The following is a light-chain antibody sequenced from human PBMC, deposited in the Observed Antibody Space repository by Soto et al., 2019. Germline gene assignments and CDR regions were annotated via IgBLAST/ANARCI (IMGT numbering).Light chain of an antibody. V-gene: IGKV3-15*01. Sequence: ERGITQSPATLSVSPGERATLSCKARQRVSRNLARYQQKPGQAPRPLIYGSFTRATGIPARFSGSGSGTELTITIRGLQYEDVAFYYCQKYNNRRTFGQGTKLEIK. CDR2: GSF. CDR3: QKYNNRRT. J-gene: IGKJ2*01. CDR1: QRVSRN.